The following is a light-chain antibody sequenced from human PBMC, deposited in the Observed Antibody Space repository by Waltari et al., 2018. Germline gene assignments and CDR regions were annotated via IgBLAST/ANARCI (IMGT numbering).Light chain of an antibody. J-gene: IGKJ2*01. V-gene: IGKV3-15*01. CDR3: QQYNNWPPMYT. Sequence: EIVMTQSPATLSVSPGERATLSCRASQSVSSNLAWYQQKPGQAPRLRIYGASTSATGIPARFSGSGSGTEFTLTISSLQSEDFAVYYCQQYNNWPPMYTFGQGTKLEIK. CDR1: QSVSSN. CDR2: GAS.